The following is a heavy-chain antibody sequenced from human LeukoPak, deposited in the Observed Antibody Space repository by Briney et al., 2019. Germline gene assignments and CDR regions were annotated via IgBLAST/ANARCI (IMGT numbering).Heavy chain of an antibody. J-gene: IGHJ4*02. V-gene: IGHV3-23*01. Sequence: GGSLRLSCAASGFTFSSYAMSWVRQAPGKGLEWVSAISGSGGSXXXXDSVXGRFTISRDNAKNTLYLQMNSLRAEDTAVYYCTREXXXXLYFDYWGQGTLVTVSS. CDR2: ISGSGGSX. CDR3: TREXXXXLYFDY. CDR1: GFTFSSYA.